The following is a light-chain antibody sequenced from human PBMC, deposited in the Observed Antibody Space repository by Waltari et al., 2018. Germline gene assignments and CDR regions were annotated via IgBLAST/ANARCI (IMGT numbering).Light chain of an antibody. Sequence: SYELTQPPSVSVSPGQTVSISCSGDKLGDKYACWYQQKPGQSPVLVIYQNNKRPSGIPERFSASNSGNTATLTISGTQAMDEADYYCQAWDISTVVFGGGTKLTVL. CDR1: KLGDKY. CDR3: QAWDISTVV. J-gene: IGLJ2*01. CDR2: QNN. V-gene: IGLV3-1*01.